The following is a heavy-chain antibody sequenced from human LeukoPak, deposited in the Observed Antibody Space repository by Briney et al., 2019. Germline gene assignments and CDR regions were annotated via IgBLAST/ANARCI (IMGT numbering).Heavy chain of an antibody. J-gene: IGHJ4*02. Sequence: GESLKISCKGSGYSFTSYWIGWVRQMPGKGLEWMGIIYPGDSDTRYSPSFQGQVTISADKSISTAYLQWSSLKASDTAMYYRARPGLYYDSSGYDEFDYWGQGTLVTVSS. CDR3: ARPGLYYDSSGYDEFDY. CDR1: GYSFTSYW. CDR2: IYPGDSDT. D-gene: IGHD3-22*01. V-gene: IGHV5-51*01.